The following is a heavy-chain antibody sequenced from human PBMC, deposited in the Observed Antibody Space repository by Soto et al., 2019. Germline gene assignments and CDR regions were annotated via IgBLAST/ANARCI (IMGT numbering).Heavy chain of an antibody. V-gene: IGHV2-5*02. CDR3: AQKGPHYFDY. Sequence: SGPTLVNPTQTLTLTCTFSGFSLSTRDVGVGWIRQPPGKALEWLAVIYWDDSKHYSPSLKTRATITKDTSKDQVVLTVTNMDPVDTATYYCAQKGPHYFDYWGQGTLVTVSS. CDR2: IYWDDSK. CDR1: GFSLSTRDVG. J-gene: IGHJ4*02.